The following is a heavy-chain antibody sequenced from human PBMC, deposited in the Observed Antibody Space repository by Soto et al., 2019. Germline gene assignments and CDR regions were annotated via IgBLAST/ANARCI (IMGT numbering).Heavy chain of an antibody. V-gene: IGHV1-18*01. CDR1: GYTFTSYG. Sequence: ASVKVSCKASGYTFTSYGISWVRQAPGQGFEWMGWISAYNGNTNYAQKLQGRVTMTTDTSTSTAYMELRSLRSDDTAVYYCARSGYYDILTGYYAGDYWGQRTLVTVSS. J-gene: IGHJ4*02. D-gene: IGHD3-9*01. CDR3: ARSGYYDILTGYYAGDY. CDR2: ISAYNGNT.